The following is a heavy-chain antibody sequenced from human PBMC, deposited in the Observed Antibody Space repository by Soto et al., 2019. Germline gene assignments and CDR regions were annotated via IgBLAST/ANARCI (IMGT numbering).Heavy chain of an antibody. V-gene: IGHV3-74*01. Sequence: PVGPVSVPCAAAGFSCSDHGVHWVRQAPGKGLVWVSRISPDGRTTTYADSVKGRFTISRDNAKSTLYLQMNSLTVEDGAVYYCADSWLPTSYWGPGTLVTVSS. J-gene: IGHJ4*02. CDR2: ISPDGRTT. CDR3: ADSWLPTSY. D-gene: IGHD3-10*01. CDR1: GFSCSDHG.